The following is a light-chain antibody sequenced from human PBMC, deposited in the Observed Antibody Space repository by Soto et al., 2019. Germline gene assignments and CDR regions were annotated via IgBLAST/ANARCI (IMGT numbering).Light chain of an antibody. Sequence: QSALTQPASVSGSPGQSITISCTGTSSDVGGYNFVSWYQQHPGEAPKFIIYDVRNRPSGVSNRFSGSRSGNTASLTISGLQAEDEADYYCSSYTSTNTVIFGGGTKLTVL. CDR2: DVR. CDR1: SSDVGGYNF. V-gene: IGLV2-14*03. CDR3: SSYTSTNTVI. J-gene: IGLJ2*01.